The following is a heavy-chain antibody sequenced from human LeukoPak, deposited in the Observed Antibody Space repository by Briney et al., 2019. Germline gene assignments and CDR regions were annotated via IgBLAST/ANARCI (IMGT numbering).Heavy chain of an antibody. CDR2: ISYDGSNK. J-gene: IGHJ5*02. V-gene: IGHV3-30-3*01. CDR1: GFTFSSYA. Sequence: GRSLRLSCAASGFTFSSYAMHWVRQAPGKGLEWVAVISYDGSNKYYADSVKGRFTISRDNSKNTLYLQMNSLRAEDTAVYYCARGGDGYKDWFDPWGQGTLVTVSS. CDR3: ARGGDGYKDWFDP. D-gene: IGHD5-24*01.